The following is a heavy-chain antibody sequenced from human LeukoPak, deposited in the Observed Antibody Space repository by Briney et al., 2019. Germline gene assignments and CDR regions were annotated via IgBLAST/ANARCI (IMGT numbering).Heavy chain of an antibody. Sequence: GSLRLSCAASGFTFSSYAMSWVRQAPGKGLEWVSAISGSGGSTYYADSVKGRFTISRDNSKNTLYLQMNSLRAEDTAVYYCAKTGHAYCGGDCYSYYFDYWGQGTLVTVSS. CDR2: ISGSGGST. D-gene: IGHD2-21*02. V-gene: IGHV3-23*01. J-gene: IGHJ4*02. CDR3: AKTGHAYCGGDCYSYYFDY. CDR1: GFTFSSYA.